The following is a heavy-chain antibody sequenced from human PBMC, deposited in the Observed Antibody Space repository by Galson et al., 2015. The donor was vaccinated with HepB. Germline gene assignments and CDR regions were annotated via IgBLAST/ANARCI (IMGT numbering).Heavy chain of an antibody. CDR2: INAGNGNT. CDR3: ARDSGGSYRIFGMDV. Sequence: SVKVSCKASGYTFSSHAMHWVRQAPGQGLEWMGWINAGNGNTKYSQKFQGRVTFTRDTSASTVYMEVSSLRSEDTAVYYCARDSGGSYRIFGMDVCGQGTTVTVSS. D-gene: IGHD1-26*01. V-gene: IGHV1-3*01. CDR1: GYTFSSHA. J-gene: IGHJ6*02.